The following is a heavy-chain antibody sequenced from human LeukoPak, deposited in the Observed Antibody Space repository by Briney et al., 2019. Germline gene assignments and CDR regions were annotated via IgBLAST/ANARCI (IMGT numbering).Heavy chain of an antibody. J-gene: IGHJ4*02. CDR2: ISSSGSYI. V-gene: IGHV3-21*06. CDR3: ARWDYYYDSSAYYSLDY. D-gene: IGHD3-22*01. Sequence: GGSLRLSCAASGFTFSSYSMNWVRQAPGKGLEWVSCISSSGSYINYADSVQGRFTISRDNAKNSLFLQMNSLRAEDTAVYYCARWDYYYDSSAYYSLDYWGQGTLVTVSS. CDR1: GFTFSSYS.